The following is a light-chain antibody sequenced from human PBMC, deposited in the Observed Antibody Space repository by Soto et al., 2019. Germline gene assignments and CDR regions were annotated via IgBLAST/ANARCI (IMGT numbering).Light chain of an antibody. V-gene: IGKV3-20*01. CDR1: QSVSSTC. Sequence: EIVLTQSPDTLSLSPGERASLSCRDSQSVSSTCLAWYQQKPGQAPRLLIYRASSRATGIPDRFSGSGSGTDFTLTISRLEPEDFVVYYCQQYESSPLTFGGGTKVEIK. CDR2: RAS. J-gene: IGKJ4*01. CDR3: QQYESSPLT.